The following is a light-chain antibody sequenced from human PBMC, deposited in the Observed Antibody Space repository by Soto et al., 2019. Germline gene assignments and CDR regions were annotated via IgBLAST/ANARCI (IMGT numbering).Light chain of an antibody. J-gene: IGKJ3*01. CDR1: QSVSSN. V-gene: IGKV3-15*01. CDR2: GAS. Sequence: EIVMTQSPGTLSVSPGERATLSCRASQSVSSNLAWYQQKPGQAPRLLIYGASTRATGIPARFSGSGSGTEFTLTISTLQSEDFAFYYCQQYNNWPPSFTFGPGTKVDIK. CDR3: QQYNNWPPSFT.